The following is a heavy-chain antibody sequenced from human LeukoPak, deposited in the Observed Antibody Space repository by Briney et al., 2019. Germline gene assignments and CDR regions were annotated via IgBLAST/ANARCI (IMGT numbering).Heavy chain of an antibody. CDR1: GFTFSSYS. D-gene: IGHD3-10*01. J-gene: IGHJ4*02. CDR3: ARGGSITMVRGKSDYFDY. CDR2: ISSSSSYI. Sequence: GGSLRLACAASGFTFSSYSMNWVRQAPGKGLDWVSSISSSSSYIYYADSVKGRFTISRDNAKNSLYLQMNSLRAEDTAVYYCARGGSITMVRGKSDYFDYWGQGTLVTVSS. V-gene: IGHV3-21*01.